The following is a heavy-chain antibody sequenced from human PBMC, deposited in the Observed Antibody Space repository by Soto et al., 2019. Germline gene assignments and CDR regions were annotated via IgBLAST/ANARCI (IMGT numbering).Heavy chain of an antibody. V-gene: IGHV3-33*08. Sequence: PGGSLRLSCAASGFTFSSYSMNWVRQAPGKGLEWVAAIWNNGSNKYYADSVKGRFTISRDNSKNTLYLQMNSLRAEDTAVYYCARAPITGTDYYMDVWGKETTVTVSS. CDR1: GFTFSSYS. D-gene: IGHD1-20*01. CDR3: ARAPITGTDYYMDV. CDR2: IWNNGSNK. J-gene: IGHJ6*03.